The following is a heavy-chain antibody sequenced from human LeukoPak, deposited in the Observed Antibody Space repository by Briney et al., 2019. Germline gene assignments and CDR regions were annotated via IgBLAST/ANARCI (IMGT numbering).Heavy chain of an antibody. Sequence: PGGSLRLSCAASGLSFSSYYMSWVRQAPGKGLEWVANIKEDGSFISYVDSVKGRVTISRDNARNSLYLQMNSLRAEDTAVYYCAKDRHWGQGTLVTVSS. J-gene: IGHJ4*02. CDR2: IKEDGSFI. CDR1: GLSFSSYY. CDR3: AKDRH. V-gene: IGHV3-7*05.